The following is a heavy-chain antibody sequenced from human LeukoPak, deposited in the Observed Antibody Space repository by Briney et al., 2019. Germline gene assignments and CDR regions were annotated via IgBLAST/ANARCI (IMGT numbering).Heavy chain of an antibody. CDR1: GFTVSSNY. Sequence: GGSLRLSCAASGFTVSSNYMNWVRQAPGKGLEWVSVIYSGGSTFYADSVEGRFTISRDNSNNTLYLQMNSLRAEDTAMYYCAREYYDNSGGEDAFDIWGPGTMVTVTS. J-gene: IGHJ3*02. V-gene: IGHV3-53*01. CDR2: IYSGGST. CDR3: AREYYDNSGGEDAFDI. D-gene: IGHD3-22*01.